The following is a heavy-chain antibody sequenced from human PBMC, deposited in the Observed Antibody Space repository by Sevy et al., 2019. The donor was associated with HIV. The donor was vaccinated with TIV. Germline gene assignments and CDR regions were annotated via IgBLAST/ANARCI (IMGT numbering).Heavy chain of an antibody. J-gene: IGHJ6*02. Sequence: GGSLRLSCAASGFTVSSKYMSWVRQAPGKGLEWVSVLYSGGTTYYADSVRGRFTISRDNSKNTVYLQMNSLKAEDTAIYYCAGDARHTSFGSPGGMDVWGQGTTVTVSS. V-gene: IGHV3-53*01. D-gene: IGHD3-3*01. CDR2: LYSGGTT. CDR1: GFTVSSKY. CDR3: AGDARHTSFGSPGGMDV.